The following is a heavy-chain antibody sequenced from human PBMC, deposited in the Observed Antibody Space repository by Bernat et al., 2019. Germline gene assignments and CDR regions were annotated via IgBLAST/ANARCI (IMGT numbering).Heavy chain of an antibody. CDR1: GFTFSSYS. J-gene: IGHJ3*02. V-gene: IGHV3-21*01. CDR2: ICSSSSYI. Sequence: EVQLVESGGGLVKPGGSLRLSCAASGFTFSSYSMNWVRQAPGKGLEWVSSICSSSSYIYFADSVKGRFTISRDNAKNSLYLQMNSLRAEDTAVYYCARDRTDDAFDIWGQGTMVTVSS. CDR3: ARDRTDDAFDI.